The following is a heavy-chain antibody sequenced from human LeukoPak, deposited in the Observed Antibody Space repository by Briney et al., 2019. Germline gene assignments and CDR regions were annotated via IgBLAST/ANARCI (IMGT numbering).Heavy chain of an antibody. V-gene: IGHV3-11*06. J-gene: IGHJ4*02. CDR2: ISSSSSYT. Sequence: PGGSLRLSCAASGFTFSDYYMSWIRQAPGKGLEWVSYISSSSSYTNYADSVKGRFTISRDNAKNSLYLQMNSLRAEDTAVYCCASGYCTNGVCYPFDYWGQGTLVTVSS. D-gene: IGHD2-8*01. CDR3: ASGYCTNGVCYPFDY. CDR1: GFTFSDYY.